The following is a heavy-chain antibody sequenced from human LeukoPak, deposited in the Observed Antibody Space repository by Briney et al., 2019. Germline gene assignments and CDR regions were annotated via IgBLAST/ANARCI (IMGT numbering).Heavy chain of an antibody. V-gene: IGHV1-69*13. CDR3: ARDSPCSSCRWFDP. J-gene: IGHJ5*02. CDR2: IIPIFGTS. CDR1: GGTFISYA. D-gene: IGHD6-13*01. Sequence: SXKVSYKASGGTFISYAISWVRQAPGQGGEGRGGIIPIFGTSNYAQKFQARLTLTAHQSTSTAYMQLSSLRSEDTAVYYCARDSPCSSCRWFDPWGQGTLVTVSS.